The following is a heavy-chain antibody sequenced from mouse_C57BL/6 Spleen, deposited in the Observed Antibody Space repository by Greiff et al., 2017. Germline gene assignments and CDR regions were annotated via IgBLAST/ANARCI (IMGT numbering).Heavy chain of an antibody. CDR2: INPNNGGT. CDR1: GYTFTDYN. Sequence: EVQLQQSGPELVKPGASVKMSCKASGYTFTDYNMHWVKQSHGKSLEWIGYINPNNGGTSYNQKFKGKATLTVNKSSSTAYMELRSLTSDDSAVYYCAPSGYDAYYFDYWGQGTTLTVSS. V-gene: IGHV1-22*01. D-gene: IGHD2-2*01. J-gene: IGHJ2*01. CDR3: APSGYDAYYFDY.